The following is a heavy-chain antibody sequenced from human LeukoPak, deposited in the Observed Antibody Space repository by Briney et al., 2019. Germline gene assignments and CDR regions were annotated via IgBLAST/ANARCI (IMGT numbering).Heavy chain of an antibody. CDR1: GGSISSGNYY. D-gene: IGHD6-13*01. V-gene: IGHV4-39*02. J-gene: IGHJ3*02. Sequence: SETLSLTCTVSGGSISSGNYYWGWIRQPPGKGLEWIGSIHYSGSTYYNPSLKSRVTISVDSSKNHFTLKLTSVTAADTAVYYCARVTEEIARVKFDAFDIWGQGTMVTVSS. CDR2: IHYSGST. CDR3: ARVTEEIARVKFDAFDI.